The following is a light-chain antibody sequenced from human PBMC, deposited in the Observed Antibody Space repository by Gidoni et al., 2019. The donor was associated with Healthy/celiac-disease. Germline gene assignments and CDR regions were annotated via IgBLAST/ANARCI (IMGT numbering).Light chain of an antibody. CDR3: MQGRQTPIT. CDR2: FGS. CDR1: QSLLHSNGNNY. V-gene: IGKV2-28*01. Sequence: DIVMTQSPLSLPVTPGEPASISCRSSQSLLHSNGNNYLAWYLQKPGQSPQVLIYFGSNRASGVPDRFSGSGSGTDFTLNIGKVEAEDVGVYYCMQGRQTPITCGQGTRLEIK. J-gene: IGKJ5*01.